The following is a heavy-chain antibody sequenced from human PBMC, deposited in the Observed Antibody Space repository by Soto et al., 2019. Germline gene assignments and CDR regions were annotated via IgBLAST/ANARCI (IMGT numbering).Heavy chain of an antibody. CDR2: IIPIFGTA. J-gene: IGHJ3*02. Sequence: QVQLVQSGAEVKKPGSSVKVSCKASGGTFSSYAISWVRQAPGQGLECMGGIIPIFGTANYAQKFQGRVTITADESTSPAYMELSSLRSEDTAVYYCARDTLPDIVVVTVDHAFDIWGQGTMVTVSS. CDR1: GGTFSSYA. V-gene: IGHV1-69*01. CDR3: ARDTLPDIVVVTVDHAFDI. D-gene: IGHD2-21*02.